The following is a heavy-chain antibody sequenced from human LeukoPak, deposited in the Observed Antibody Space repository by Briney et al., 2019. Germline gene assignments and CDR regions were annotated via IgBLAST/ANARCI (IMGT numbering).Heavy chain of an antibody. CDR2: IVVGSGNT. CDR3: AATKQRYFDWLLSDAFDI. Sequence: SVKVSCKASGFTFTSSAMQWVRQARGQRLEWIGWIVVGSGNTNYAQKFQERVTITRDMSTSTAYMELSSLRSEDTAVYYCAATKQRYFDWLLSDAFDIWGQGTMVTVSS. D-gene: IGHD3-9*01. CDR1: GFTFTSSA. J-gene: IGHJ3*02. V-gene: IGHV1-58*02.